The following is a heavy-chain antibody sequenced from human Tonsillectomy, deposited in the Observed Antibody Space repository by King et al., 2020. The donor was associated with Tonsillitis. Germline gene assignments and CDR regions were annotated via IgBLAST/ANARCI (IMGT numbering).Heavy chain of an antibody. J-gene: IGHJ4*02. CDR3: ANWARSGSFPFDY. Sequence: VQLVESGGGVVQPGRSLRLSCAASGFTFSSYGMHWVRQAPGKGLEWVAVISYDGSNKYYADSVKGRFTISRDNSKNTLYLQMNSLRAEDTAVYYCANWARSGSFPFDYWGQGTLVTVSS. CDR1: GFTFSSYG. D-gene: IGHD3-10*01. V-gene: IGHV3-30*18. CDR2: ISYDGSNK.